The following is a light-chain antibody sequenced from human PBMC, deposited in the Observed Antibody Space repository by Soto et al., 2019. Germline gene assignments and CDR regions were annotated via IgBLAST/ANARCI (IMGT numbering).Light chain of an antibody. J-gene: IGLJ1*01. CDR3: GSWDSSLSAYV. V-gene: IGLV1-51*01. CDR1: SSNIGGNS. CDR2: DDN. Sequence: QSVLTQPPSVSADPGQKVTISCSGSSSNIGGNSVSWYQQLPGTAPKLLIYDDNKRPSGIPDRFSGSKSGTSATLGITGFQTGDEADYYCGSWDSSLSAYVFGPGTKVTVL.